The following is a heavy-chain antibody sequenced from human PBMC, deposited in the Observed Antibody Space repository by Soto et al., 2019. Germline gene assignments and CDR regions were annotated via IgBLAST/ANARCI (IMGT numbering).Heavy chain of an antibody. V-gene: IGHV3-33*01. Sequence: QVQLVESGGGVVQPGRSLRLSCAASGFTFSSYGMHWVRQAPGKGLEWVAVIWYDGSNKYYADSVKGRFTISRDNSKKTLYLQMNSLRAEDTAVYYCARDAGATVVVAADDAFDIWGQGTMVTVSS. D-gene: IGHD2-15*01. CDR1: GFTFSSYG. CDR2: IWYDGSNK. J-gene: IGHJ3*02. CDR3: ARDAGATVVVAADDAFDI.